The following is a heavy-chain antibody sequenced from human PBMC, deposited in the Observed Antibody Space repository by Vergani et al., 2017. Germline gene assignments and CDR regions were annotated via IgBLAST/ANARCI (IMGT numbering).Heavy chain of an antibody. CDR3: ARRSGIVXDIFSGTQYFFDF. Sequence: QVQLQESGPGLVKPSETLSLMCAVSGFSIDNGYYWDWIRQPPGKGLEWIGSIYRTGRTHFNPSLKSRVTISVDTSNNHFSLRLNSLTAADTAVYYCARRSGIVXDIFSGTQYFFDFWGQGTLVTVSS. J-gene: IGHJ4*02. D-gene: IGHD3-9*01. V-gene: IGHV4-38-2*01. CDR2: IYRTGRT. CDR1: GFSIDNGYY.